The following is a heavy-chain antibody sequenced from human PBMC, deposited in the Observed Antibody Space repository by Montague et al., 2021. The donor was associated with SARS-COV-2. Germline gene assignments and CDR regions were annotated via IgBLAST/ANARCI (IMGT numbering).Heavy chain of an antibody. V-gene: IGHV3-21*01. CDR3: VRGGACSGGKCNGGARD. Sequence: SRSISFSASGFPFRSYTMNWVRQSPGMGLEWVSFISSSSSSIYYADSLKGRFTISRDNAKNSLYLQMNSLRVEDTAVYYCVRGGACSGGKCNGGARDWGQGTLVTVSS. J-gene: IGHJ4*02. CDR2: ISSSSSSI. D-gene: IGHD2-15*01. CDR1: GFPFRSYT.